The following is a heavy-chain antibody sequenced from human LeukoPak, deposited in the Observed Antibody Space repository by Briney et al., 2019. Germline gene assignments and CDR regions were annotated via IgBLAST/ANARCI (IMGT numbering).Heavy chain of an antibody. D-gene: IGHD4-11*01. J-gene: IGHJ4*02. Sequence: ASVKVSCKASGYTFTSYDINWVRQATGQGLEWMGWMNPNSGNTGYAQKFQGRVTMTRNTSISTAYMELSSLRSEGTAVYYCARGRWGNYGFDYWGQGTLVTVSS. V-gene: IGHV1-8*01. CDR2: MNPNSGNT. CDR3: ARGRWGNYGFDY. CDR1: GYTFTSYD.